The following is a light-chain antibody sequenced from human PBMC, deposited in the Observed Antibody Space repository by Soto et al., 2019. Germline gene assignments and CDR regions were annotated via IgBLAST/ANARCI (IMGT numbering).Light chain of an antibody. CDR3: QQYVTSPRT. V-gene: IGKV3-20*01. J-gene: IGKJ4*01. CDR2: GAS. Sequence: EIVLTQAPGTLSLSPGERSTLSCRATQSVSSTYLAWYQQNPGQAPRLLIYGASSRATGIPDRFSGSGSGTDCTLTISRLEPEDSEVYYCQQYVTSPRTFGGGTKVDIK. CDR1: QSVSSTY.